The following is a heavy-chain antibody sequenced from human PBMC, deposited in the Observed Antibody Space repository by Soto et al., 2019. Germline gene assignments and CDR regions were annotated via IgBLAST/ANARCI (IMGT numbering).Heavy chain of an antibody. CDR1: GYTFTNYY. CDR3: ARDLRPYYDSSGYDNWFDP. J-gene: IGHJ5*02. D-gene: IGHD3-22*01. Sequence: GASVKVSCKASGYTFTNYYMHWVRQAPGQGLEWMGIISPSGGSTTYAQKFQGRVTMTTDTSTSTAYMELRSLRSDDTAVYYCARDLRPYYDSSGYDNWFDPWGQGTLVT. CDR2: ISPSGGST. V-gene: IGHV1-46*01.